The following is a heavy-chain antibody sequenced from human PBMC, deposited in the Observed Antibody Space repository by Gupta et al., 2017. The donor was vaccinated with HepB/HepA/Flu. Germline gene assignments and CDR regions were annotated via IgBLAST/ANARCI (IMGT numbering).Heavy chain of an antibody. J-gene: IGHJ3*02. D-gene: IGHD2/OR15-2a*01. CDR3: ARGSGSTTRALDI. V-gene: IGHV3-7*01. Sequence: EVQLVESGGGLVQPGGSLRLSCAASGFTFSSHWVNWVRQAPGKGLEWVANIKQDGSEKKYVDSVKGRFIISRDNAKDSMYLQMNSLRAEDTAVYCCARGSGSTTRALDIWGQGTMVTVSS. CDR2: IKQDGSEK. CDR1: GFTFSSHW.